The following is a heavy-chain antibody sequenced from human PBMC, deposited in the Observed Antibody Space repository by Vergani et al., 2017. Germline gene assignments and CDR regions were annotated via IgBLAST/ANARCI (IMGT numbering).Heavy chain of an antibody. V-gene: IGHV1-18*01. J-gene: IGHJ4*02. CDR1: GYTFTSYG. D-gene: IGHD3-3*01. CDR2: ISSYNGNT. CDR3: ARDPLSRSALFGVVITSSEYMDY. Sequence: QVQLVQSGAEVKKPGASVKVSCKASGYTFTSYGISWVRQAPGQGLEWMGWISSYNGNTNYAQKLQGRVTMTTDTSTSTAYMELRSLRSDDTAVYYCARDPLSRSALFGVVITSSEYMDYWGQGTLVTVSS.